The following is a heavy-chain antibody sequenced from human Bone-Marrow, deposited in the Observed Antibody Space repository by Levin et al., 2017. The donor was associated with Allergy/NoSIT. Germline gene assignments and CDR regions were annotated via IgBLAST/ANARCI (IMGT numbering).Heavy chain of an antibody. V-gene: IGHV3-7*01. D-gene: IGHD6-19*01. CDR1: GFSFSYYW. Sequence: PGGSLRLSCAASGFSFSYYWMTWVRQAPGKGLEWVANVKEDGSETYYVDSVKGRFTISRDNAKNSLYLQMNSLGVEDTAVYYCGTGRRSGWPLDYWGQGILVTVSS. CDR2: VKEDGSET. CDR3: GTGRRSGWPLDY. J-gene: IGHJ4*02.